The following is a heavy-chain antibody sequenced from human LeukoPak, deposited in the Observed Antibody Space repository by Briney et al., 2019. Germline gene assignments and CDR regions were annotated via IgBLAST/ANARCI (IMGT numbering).Heavy chain of an antibody. CDR2: INPNSGGT. V-gene: IGHV1-2*04. CDR3: ARGVAAADYYYYGMDV. J-gene: IGHJ6*04. CDR1: GYTFTGYY. Sequence: GASVKVSCKASGYTFTGYYMHWVRQAPGQGLEWMGWINPNSGGTNYAQKFQGWVTMTRDTSISTAYMELSRLRSDDTAVYYCARGVAAADYYYYGMDVWGKGTTVTVSP. D-gene: IGHD6-13*01.